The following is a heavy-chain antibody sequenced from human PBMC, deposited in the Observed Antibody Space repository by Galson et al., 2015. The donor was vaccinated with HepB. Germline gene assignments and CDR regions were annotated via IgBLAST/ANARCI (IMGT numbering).Heavy chain of an antibody. Sequence: SETLSLTCTVSGGSISTTNYYWGWMRQPPGKGLEWIGSNYYSGSTYYNPSLKSRVTISVDTSKDQFSLKLNSVTAADTAVYYCVRCSLAAAIPDYWGQGTLVTVSS. V-gene: IGHV4-39*01. CDR2: NYYSGST. D-gene: IGHD6-13*01. CDR3: VRCSLAAAIPDY. J-gene: IGHJ4*02. CDR1: GGSISTTNYY.